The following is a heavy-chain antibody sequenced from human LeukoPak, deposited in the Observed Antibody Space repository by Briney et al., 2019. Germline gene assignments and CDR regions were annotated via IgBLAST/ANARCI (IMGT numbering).Heavy chain of an antibody. V-gene: IGHV3-64*01. D-gene: IGHD6-13*01. Sequence: GGSLRLSCAASGFTFNNYAMHWVRQAPGKGLEYVSAISSNGGSTYYANSVKGRFTISRDNSKNTLYLQMGSLRAEDMAVYYCARAGEQLAGFGYWGQGTLVTVSS. CDR3: ARAGEQLAGFGY. J-gene: IGHJ4*02. CDR2: ISSNGGST. CDR1: GFTFNNYA.